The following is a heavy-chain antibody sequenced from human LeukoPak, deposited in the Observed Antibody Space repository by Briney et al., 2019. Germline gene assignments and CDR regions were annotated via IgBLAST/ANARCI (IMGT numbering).Heavy chain of an antibody. Sequence: GGSLRLSGVASGFTFSSYRMNWVRQAPGKGREWVPSIDSSSTYIYTADSMKGRFTISRDNAKNSVYLQVNSLRAEDTAVYYCARWHTSGNNYYYDYWGQGTLVTASS. CDR2: IDSSSTYI. J-gene: IGHJ4*02. CDR1: GFTFSSYR. CDR3: ARWHTSGNNYYYDY. D-gene: IGHD3-22*01. V-gene: IGHV3-21*04.